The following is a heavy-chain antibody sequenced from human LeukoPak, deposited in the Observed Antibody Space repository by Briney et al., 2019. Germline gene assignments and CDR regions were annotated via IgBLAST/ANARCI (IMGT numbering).Heavy chain of an antibody. J-gene: IGHJ3*02. CDR1: GYSISSGYY. Sequence: PSETLSLTCAVSGYSISSGYYWGWIRQPPGKGLEWIGSIHHSGSTYYNLSLKSRVTISVDTSKNQFSLKLSSVTTADTAVYYCARHSPVAGTFDAFDIWGQGTMVTVSS. CDR2: IHHSGST. CDR3: ARHSPVAGTFDAFDI. D-gene: IGHD6-19*01. V-gene: IGHV4-38-2*01.